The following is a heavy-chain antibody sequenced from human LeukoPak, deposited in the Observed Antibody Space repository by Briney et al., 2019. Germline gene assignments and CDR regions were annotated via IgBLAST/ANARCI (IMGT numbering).Heavy chain of an antibody. CDR3: AKKVPANWGSYFDY. V-gene: IGHV3-23*01. D-gene: IGHD7-27*01. J-gene: IGHJ4*02. CDR2: ISGSGDST. Sequence: GGSLRLSGAASGFTFSSYAMSWVRQAPGEGLEWVSAISGSGDSTYSTDSMKGRFTISRDNSKNTLYLRMNSLRAEDTAVYYCAKKVPANWGSYFDYWGQGTLVTVSS. CDR1: GFTFSSYA.